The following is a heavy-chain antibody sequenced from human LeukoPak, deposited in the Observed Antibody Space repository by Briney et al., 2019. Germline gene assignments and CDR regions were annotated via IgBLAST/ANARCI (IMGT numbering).Heavy chain of an antibody. V-gene: IGHV1-8*01. D-gene: IGHD1-1*01. CDR3: ARGRALVWSHGWFDP. Sequence: ASVKVSCKASGYTFTSYDINWVRQATGQGLEWMGWMNPNSGNTGYAQKFQGRVTMTRNTSISTALMGLSSLRSEDTAVYYCARGRALVWSHGWFDPWGQGPWSASPQ. CDR2: MNPNSGNT. CDR1: GYTFTSYD. J-gene: IGHJ5*02.